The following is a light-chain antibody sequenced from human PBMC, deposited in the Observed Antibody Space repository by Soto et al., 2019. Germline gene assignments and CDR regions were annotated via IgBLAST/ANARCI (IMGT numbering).Light chain of an antibody. Sequence: DIQMPQSPSSLSASVGDRVTITCRASQSISSYLNWYQQKPGKAPKLLIYAASSLQSGVPSRFSGSGSATYFTLTISSLPPEEFATYYCQQCYSNPLACGGGTKVEIK. CDR2: AAS. J-gene: IGKJ4*01. CDR3: QQCYSNPLA. V-gene: IGKV1-39*01. CDR1: QSISSY.